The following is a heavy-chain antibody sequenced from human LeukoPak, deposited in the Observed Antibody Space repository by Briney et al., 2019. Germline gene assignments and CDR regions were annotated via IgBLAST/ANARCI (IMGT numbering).Heavy chain of an antibody. CDR2: IYHSGST. CDR3: ARHGQGDYDGAFDI. J-gene: IGHJ3*02. V-gene: IGHV4-30-2*02. D-gene: IGHD3-22*01. Sequence: SETLSLTCAVSGGSISSGGYSWSWIRQPPGKGLEWIGYIYHSGSTYYNPSLKSRVTISVDTSKNQFSLKLSSVTAADTAVYYCARHGQGDYDGAFDIWGQGTMVTVSS. CDR1: GGSISSGGYS.